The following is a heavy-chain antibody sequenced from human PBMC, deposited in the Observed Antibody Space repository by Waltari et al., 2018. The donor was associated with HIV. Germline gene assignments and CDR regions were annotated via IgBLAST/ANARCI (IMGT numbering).Heavy chain of an antibody. J-gene: IGHJ4*02. CDR2: INHSGST. Sequence: QVQLQQWGAGLLKPSETLSLTCAVYGGSFSGYYWSWIRQPPGKGLEWIGEINHSGSTNYNPSLKSRVTISVDTSKNQFSLKLSSVTAADTAVYYCARVHLWQWLGRGYYFDYWGQGTLVTVSS. D-gene: IGHD6-19*01. V-gene: IGHV4-34*01. CDR1: GGSFSGYY. CDR3: ARVHLWQWLGRGYYFDY.